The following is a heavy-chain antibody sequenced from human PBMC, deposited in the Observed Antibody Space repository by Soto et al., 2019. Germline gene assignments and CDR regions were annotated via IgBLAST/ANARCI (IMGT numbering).Heavy chain of an antibody. CDR3: ARESVVAGTRFDNWLDP. CDR2: INAGNGNT. CDR1: GYTFTSYA. J-gene: IGHJ5*02. Sequence: ASVKVSCKASGYTFTSYAMHWVRQAPGQRLEWMGWINAGNGNTEYSQKFQARVTITRDTSASAVYMELSGLRSEDTAVYYCARESVVAGTRFDNWLDPWGQGTLVTVSS. D-gene: IGHD6-19*01. V-gene: IGHV1-3*01.